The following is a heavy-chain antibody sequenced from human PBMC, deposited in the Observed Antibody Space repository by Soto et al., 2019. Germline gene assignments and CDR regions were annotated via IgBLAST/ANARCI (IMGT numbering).Heavy chain of an antibody. D-gene: IGHD2-21*02. CDR2: ISNTGITS. CDR1: GFTFSDFS. Sequence: QVQLVDSGGGLVKPGGSLRLSCAASGFTFSDFSMTWIRQAPGKELEWLSYISNTGITSHYTDSVKGRFTISRDNAQNSLYFHMSSLRADDTAVYYCARGDTNPEAPLDHWGLGTLVIVSS. V-gene: IGHV3-11*01. J-gene: IGHJ4*02. CDR3: ARGDTNPEAPLDH.